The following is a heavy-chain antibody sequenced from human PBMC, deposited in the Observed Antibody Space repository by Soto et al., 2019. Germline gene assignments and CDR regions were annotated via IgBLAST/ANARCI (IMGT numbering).Heavy chain of an antibody. CDR1: GFTFDDYA. J-gene: IGHJ4*02. V-gene: IGHV3-9*01. CDR2: ISWNSGSI. CDR3: AKDKTERQQLVDY. D-gene: IGHD6-13*01. Sequence: HPGGSLRLSCAASGFTFDDYAMHWVRQAPGKGLEWVSGISWNSGSIGYADSVKGRFTISRDNAKNSLYLQMNSLRAEDTALYYCAKDKTERQQLVDYWGQGTLVTVSS.